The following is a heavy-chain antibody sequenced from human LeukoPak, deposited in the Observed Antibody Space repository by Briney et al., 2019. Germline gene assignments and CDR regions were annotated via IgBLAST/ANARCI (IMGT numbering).Heavy chain of an antibody. CDR3: ARGQGPYYYYGMDV. CDR2: IYSGGST. V-gene: IGHV3-53*01. CDR1: GFTVSSNY. J-gene: IGHJ6*02. Sequence: PGGSLRLSCAASGFTVSSNYMSWVRQAPGKGLEWVSVIYSGGSTYYADSVKGRFTISRDNSKNTLYLQMNSLRAEDTAVYYCARGQGPYYYYGMDVWGQGTTVTVSS.